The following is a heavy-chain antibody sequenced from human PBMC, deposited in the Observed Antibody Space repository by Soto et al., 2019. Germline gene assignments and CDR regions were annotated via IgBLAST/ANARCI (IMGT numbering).Heavy chain of an antibody. V-gene: IGHV4-59*08. CDR3: ARLVFGEFPFDY. D-gene: IGHD3-10*01. CDR2: IYYSGST. CDR1: GGSISSYY. Sequence: SSETLSLTCTFSGGSISSYYWSLIRQPPGKGLEWIGYIYYSGSTNYNPSLKSRVTISVDTSKNQFSLKLSSVTAADTAVYYCARLVFGEFPFDYWGQGTLVTVSS. J-gene: IGHJ4*02.